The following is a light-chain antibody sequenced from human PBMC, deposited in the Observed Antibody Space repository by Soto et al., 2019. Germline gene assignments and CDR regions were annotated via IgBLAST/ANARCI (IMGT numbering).Light chain of an antibody. V-gene: IGLV1-44*01. J-gene: IGLJ2*01. Sequence: QSVLTQPPSASGTPGQRVTISCSGGSSNIGSNTVNWYQQLPGTAPKLLIFINDQRPSGVPDRFSGSYSGTSASLAISGLQSEDEADYYCAAWDDSLNALVFGGGTKLTVL. CDR1: SSNIGSNT. CDR2: IND. CDR3: AAWDDSLNALV.